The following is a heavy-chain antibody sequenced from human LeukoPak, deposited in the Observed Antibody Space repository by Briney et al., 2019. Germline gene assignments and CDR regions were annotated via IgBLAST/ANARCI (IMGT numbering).Heavy chain of an antibody. J-gene: IGHJ3*02. D-gene: IGHD6-19*01. Sequence: GESLKISCKGSGYSFTSYWIGWVRQLPGKGLEWTGIIYPGDSDTRYSPSFQGQVTISADKSISTAYLQWSSLKASDTAMYYCARQWRLVRDAFVIWGQGTMVTVSS. CDR3: ARQWRLVRDAFVI. V-gene: IGHV5-51*01. CDR1: GYSFTSYW. CDR2: IYPGDSDT.